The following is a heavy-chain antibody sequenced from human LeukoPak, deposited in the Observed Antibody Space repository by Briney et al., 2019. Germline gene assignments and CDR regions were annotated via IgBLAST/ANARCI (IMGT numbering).Heavy chain of an antibody. V-gene: IGHV4-59*01. J-gene: IGHJ6*02. Sequence: PSETLSLTCTVSGGSISSYYWSWIRQPPGKGLEWIGYIYYSGSTNYNPSLKSRVTISVDTSKNQFSLKLSSVTAADTAVYYCARGPVLRYFDWLSYYYYGKDVWGQGTTVTVSS. D-gene: IGHD3-9*01. CDR1: GGSISSYY. CDR2: IYYSGST. CDR3: ARGPVLRYFDWLSYYYYGKDV.